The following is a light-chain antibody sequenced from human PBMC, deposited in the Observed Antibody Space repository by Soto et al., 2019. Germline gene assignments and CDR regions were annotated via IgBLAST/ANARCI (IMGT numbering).Light chain of an antibody. CDR2: DVS. CDR1: SSDVGGYDY. CDR3: SSYTSSSTSGV. Sequence: QSALTQPASVSGSPGQSITISCTGYSSDVGGYDYVSWYQQHPGKPPKLMIYDVSNRPSGVSDRFSGSKSGNTASLTISGLQAEDEADYYCSSYTSSSTSGVFGTGTKLTVL. J-gene: IGLJ1*01. V-gene: IGLV2-14*01.